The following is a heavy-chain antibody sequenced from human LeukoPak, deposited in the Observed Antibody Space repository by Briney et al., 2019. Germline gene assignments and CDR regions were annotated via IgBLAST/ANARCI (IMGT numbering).Heavy chain of an antibody. CDR2: IYTSGST. CDR3: AGARYSYGKPYYFDY. V-gene: IGHV4-4*07. CDR1: GGSISSYY. D-gene: IGHD5-18*01. Sequence: PSKTLSLTCTVSGGSISSYYWSWIRQPAGKGLEWIGRIYTSGSTNYNPSLKSRVTMSVDTSKNQFSLKLSSVTAADTAVYYCAGARYSYGKPYYFDYWGQGTLVTVSS. J-gene: IGHJ4*02.